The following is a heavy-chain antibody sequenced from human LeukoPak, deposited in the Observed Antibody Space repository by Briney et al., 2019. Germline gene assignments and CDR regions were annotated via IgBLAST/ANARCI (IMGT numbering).Heavy chain of an antibody. Sequence: GGSLRLSCAASGFTFSSYWMSWVRQAPGKGLEWVANIKQDGSEKYYVDSVKGRFTISRDNSKNTLYLQMNSLRAEDTAVYYCAKDLGEYYYDSSGYYPDYWGQGTLVTVSS. V-gene: IGHV3-7*03. J-gene: IGHJ4*02. CDR1: GFTFSSYW. CDR2: IKQDGSEK. CDR3: AKDLGEYYYDSSGYYPDY. D-gene: IGHD3-22*01.